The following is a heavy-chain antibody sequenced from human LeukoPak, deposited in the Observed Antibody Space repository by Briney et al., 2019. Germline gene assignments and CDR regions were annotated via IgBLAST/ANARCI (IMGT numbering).Heavy chain of an antibody. D-gene: IGHD2-21*01. CDR1: GGSISSYY. CDR2: IYSSGIT. J-gene: IGHJ6*02. CDR3: ARDPVIGNIGDYYYYGMDV. Sequence: SETLSLTCTVSGGSISSYYWSWIRQPAGKGLEWIGRIYSSGITSYNPSLKSRVTISADTSKNQFSLKLTSVTAADTAVYYCARDPVIGNIGDYYYYGMDVWGQGTLVTVSS. V-gene: IGHV4-4*07.